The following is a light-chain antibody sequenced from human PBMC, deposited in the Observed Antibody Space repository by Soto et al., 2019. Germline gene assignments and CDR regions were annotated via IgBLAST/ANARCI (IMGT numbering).Light chain of an antibody. V-gene: IGLV2-14*01. J-gene: IGLJ3*02. CDR2: EVR. CDR3: CSYTISATLV. Sequence: QSVLTQPASVSGSPGQSITISCSGTTNDIGTYNYVSWYQHHPGKVPKVIIYEVRNRPSGVSNRFSGSKSGNTASLTISGLQPEDEADYYCCSYTISATLVFCGGTKLTVL. CDR1: TNDIGTYNY.